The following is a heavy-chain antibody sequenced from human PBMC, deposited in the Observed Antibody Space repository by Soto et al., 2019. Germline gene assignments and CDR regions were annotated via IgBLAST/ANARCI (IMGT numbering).Heavy chain of an antibody. D-gene: IGHD7-27*01. Sequence: ASVKVSCKASGYTFTDYALHWVRHAPGQRLEWMGWMNAGVGNTLYSQKFQGRITITRDTSASTAYMELSSLKSQDTAVYYCAREVLGYLDYWGQGTLVTVSS. V-gene: IGHV1-3*01. CDR3: AREVLGYLDY. CDR2: MNAGVGNT. J-gene: IGHJ4*02. CDR1: GYTFTDYA.